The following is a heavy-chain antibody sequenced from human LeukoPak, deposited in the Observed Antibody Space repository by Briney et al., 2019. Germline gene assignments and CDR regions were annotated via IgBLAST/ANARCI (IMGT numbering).Heavy chain of an antibody. D-gene: IGHD6-6*01. J-gene: IGHJ4*02. CDR2: IWSDGSNK. CDR1: GFRFSTYG. Sequence: PGRSLRLSCAASGFRFSTYGMHWVRQAPGKGPEWVAVIWSDGSNKYYSDSLKGRFTISRDNSKNTLYLQMNSLRADDTAIYYCARDPVENSRSSDLCYFQYWGQGTLVTVSS. V-gene: IGHV3-33*01. CDR3: ARDPVENSRSSDLCYFQY.